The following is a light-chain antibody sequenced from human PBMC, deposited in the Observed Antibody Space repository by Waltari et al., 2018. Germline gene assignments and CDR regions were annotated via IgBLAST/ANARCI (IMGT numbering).Light chain of an antibody. J-gene: IGKJ5*01. CDR1: QSLSSW. CDR3: QQHDNLPIT. V-gene: IGKV1-5*01. CDR2: DAS. Sequence: DIQMTQSPSTLSASIGDRVTIPCRASQSLSSWLAWYQQSPGKAPKLLVYDASTLQSGGPSRFSGSGSGTDFTFTISSLQAEDIGTYYCQQHDNLPITFGQGTRLEIK.